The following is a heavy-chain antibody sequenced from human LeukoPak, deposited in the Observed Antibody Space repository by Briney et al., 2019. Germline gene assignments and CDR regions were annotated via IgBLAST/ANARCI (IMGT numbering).Heavy chain of an antibody. CDR1: GFSFSSYA. D-gene: IGHD3-16*01. CDR2: INNNGGST. Sequence: GGSLRLSCAASGFSFSSYAMHWVRQAPGKGLDYVSAINNNGGSTYYANSVKGRFTISRDNSKNTLYLQMGSLRAEDMAVYYCAKVPHSWGLFDSWGQGTLVTVSS. CDR3: AKVPHSWGLFDS. J-gene: IGHJ4*02. V-gene: IGHV3-64*01.